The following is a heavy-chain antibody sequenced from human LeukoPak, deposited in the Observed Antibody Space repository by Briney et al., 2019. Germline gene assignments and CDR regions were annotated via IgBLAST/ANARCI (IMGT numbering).Heavy chain of an antibody. V-gene: IGHV4-31*03. J-gene: IGHJ5*02. CDR1: GGSISSVGYY. CDR2: IYYTGTTT. CDR3: ARATGGAAAADFDP. D-gene: IGHD6-13*01. Sequence: KPSETLSLTCTVSGGSISSVGYYWSWIRQHPGKGLEWIGFIYYTGTTTYYNPSLESRATISVDTSKNHFSLKLTSVTAADTAVYYCARATGGAAAADFDPWGQGTLVTVSS.